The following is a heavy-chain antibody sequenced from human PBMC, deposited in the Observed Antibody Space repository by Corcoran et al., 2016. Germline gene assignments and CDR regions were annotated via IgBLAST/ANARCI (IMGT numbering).Heavy chain of an antibody. CDR2: INPNSGGT. Sequence: QVQLVQSGAEVKKPGASVKVSCKASGYTFTGYYMHWERQAPGQGLEWMGWINPNSGGTNYAQKFQGRVTMTRDTSISTAYMELSRLRSDDTAVYYCARWTLYYGGTPHFDYWGQGTLVTVSS. CDR3: ARWTLYYGGTPHFDY. CDR1: GYTFTGYY. V-gene: IGHV1-2*02. J-gene: IGHJ4*02. D-gene: IGHD4-17*01.